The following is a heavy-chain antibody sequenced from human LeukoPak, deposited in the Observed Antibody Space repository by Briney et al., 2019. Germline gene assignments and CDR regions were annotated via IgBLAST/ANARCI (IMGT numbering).Heavy chain of an antibody. CDR2: IWYDGSNK. J-gene: IGHJ4*02. V-gene: IGHV3-33*01. CDR3: ARGGVVVVAATYLDY. CDR1: GFTFSSYG. D-gene: IGHD2-15*01. Sequence: GGSLRLSRAASGFTFSSYGMHWVRQAPGKGLEWVAVIWYDGSNKYYADSVKGRFTISRDNSRNTLYLQMNSLRAEDTAVYYCARGGVVVVAATYLDYWGQGTLVTVSS.